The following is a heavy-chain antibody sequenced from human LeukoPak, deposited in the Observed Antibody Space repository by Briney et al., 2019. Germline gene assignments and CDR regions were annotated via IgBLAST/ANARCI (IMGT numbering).Heavy chain of an antibody. CDR1: GGSFSGYY. CDR2: INHSGST. V-gene: IGHV4-34*01. Sequence: SETLSLTCAVYGGSFSGYYCSWIRRPPGEGLEWIGDINHSGSTNYNPSLTSRVTISVDRSKNQFSLKLRSVTAADTAVYYCARGPPGYWYFDLWGRGTLVTVSS. J-gene: IGHJ2*01. CDR3: ARGPPGYWYFDL.